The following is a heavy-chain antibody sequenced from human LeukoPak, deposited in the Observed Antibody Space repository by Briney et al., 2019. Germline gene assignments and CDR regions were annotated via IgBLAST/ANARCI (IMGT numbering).Heavy chain of an antibody. D-gene: IGHD6-13*01. V-gene: IGHV1-69*05. J-gene: IGHJ3*02. Sequence: GSSVKVSCKASGGTFSSYAISWVRQAPGQGLEWMGGIIPIFGTANYAQKFQGRVTITTDESTSTAYMELSSLRSEDTAVYYCARDRQFGSSWYFDAFDIWGQGTMVTVSS. CDR2: IIPIFGTA. CDR1: GGTFSSYA. CDR3: ARDRQFGSSWYFDAFDI.